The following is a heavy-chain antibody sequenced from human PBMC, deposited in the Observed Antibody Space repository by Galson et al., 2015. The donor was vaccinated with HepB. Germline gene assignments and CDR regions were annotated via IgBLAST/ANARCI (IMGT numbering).Heavy chain of an antibody. CDR1: GYTFTSYG. D-gene: IGHD3-10*01. Sequence: SVKVSCKASGYTFTSYGISWVRQAPGQGLEWMGWISAYNGNTNYAQKLQGRVTMTTDTSTSTAYMELRSLRSGDTAVYYCARDAPYYYGSGSYYNEGYWGQGTLVTVSS. CDR3: ARDAPYYYGSGSYYNEGY. J-gene: IGHJ4*02. V-gene: IGHV1-18*04. CDR2: ISAYNGNT.